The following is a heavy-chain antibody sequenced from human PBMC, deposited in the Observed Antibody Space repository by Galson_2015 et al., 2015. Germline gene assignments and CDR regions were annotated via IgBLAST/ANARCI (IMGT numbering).Heavy chain of an antibody. V-gene: IGHV3-66*02. CDR2: IYSGGST. CDR3: AGADYGDSVVNYYYGIDV. Sequence: SLRLSCAASGFTVSSNYMSWVRQTPGKGLEWVSVIYSGGSTYYADSVKGRFTIYRDNYKNKLYLKMNSLRGEDTAVYYCAGADYGDSVVNYYYGIDVWGQGTTVTVSS. J-gene: IGHJ6*02. D-gene: IGHD4-17*01. CDR1: GFTVSSNY.